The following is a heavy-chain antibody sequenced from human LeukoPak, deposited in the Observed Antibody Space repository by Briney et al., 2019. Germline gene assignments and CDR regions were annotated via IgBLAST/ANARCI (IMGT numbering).Heavy chain of an antibody. CDR3: AVYGSGFNP. D-gene: IGHD3-10*01. J-gene: IGHJ5*02. CDR2: ISSSGSTI. V-gene: IGHV3-48*03. CDR1: GFTFSSYE. Sequence: GGSLRLSCAASGFTFSSYEMNWVRQAPGKGLEWVSYISSSGSTIYYADSVKGRFTISRDNAKNSLHLRMNSLRAEDTAVYYCAVYGSGFNPWGQGTLVTVSS.